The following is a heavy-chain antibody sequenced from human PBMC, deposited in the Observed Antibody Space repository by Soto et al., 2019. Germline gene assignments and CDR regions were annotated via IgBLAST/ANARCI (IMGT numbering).Heavy chain of an antibody. CDR1: GFTFSSYA. D-gene: IGHD5-18*01. J-gene: IGHJ5*02. CDR3: AKGSGIQLWNWFDP. Sequence: EVQLLESGGGLVQPGGSLRLSCAASGFTFSSYAMSWVRQAPGKGLEWVSAISGSGGSTYYADSVKGRFTISRDNSKNPLYLQRNSLRAEDTAVYYCAKGSGIQLWNWFDPWGQGTLVTVSS. CDR2: ISGSGGST. V-gene: IGHV3-23*01.